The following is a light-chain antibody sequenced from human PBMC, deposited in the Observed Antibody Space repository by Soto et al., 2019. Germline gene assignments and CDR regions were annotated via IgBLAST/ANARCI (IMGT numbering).Light chain of an antibody. CDR3: QQYNNWPPWT. CDR2: GAS. J-gene: IGKJ1*01. Sequence: EIVMTQSPATLSVSPGERATLSCRASQSVSSNLAWYQQKPGQAPRLLIYGASTRATGIPARFSGSGSGTEFTLTISSLQSEGFAVYYCQQYNNWPPWTCGKGTKVEIK. V-gene: IGKV3-15*01. CDR1: QSVSSN.